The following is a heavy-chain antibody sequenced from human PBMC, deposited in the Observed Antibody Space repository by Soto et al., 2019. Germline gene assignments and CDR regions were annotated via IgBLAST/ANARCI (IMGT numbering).Heavy chain of an antibody. V-gene: IGHV1-69*08. CDR3: ARDAGRSHGTNGVCYPSLHYYYYCYMDV. D-gene: IGHD2-8*01. CDR2: IIPILGIA. Sequence: QVQLVQSGAEVKKPGSSVKVSCKASGGTFSSYTISWVRQAPGQGLEWMGRIIPILGIANYAQKFKGRVTITADKSMRTASIELSSLKSEDTAVYSCARDAGRSHGTNGVCYPSLHYYYYCYMDVWGKGTTVTVSS. CDR1: GGTFSSYT. J-gene: IGHJ6*03.